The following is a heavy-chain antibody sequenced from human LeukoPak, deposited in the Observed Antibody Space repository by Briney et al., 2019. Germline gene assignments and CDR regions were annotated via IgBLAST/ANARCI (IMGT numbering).Heavy chain of an antibody. D-gene: IGHD6-13*01. V-gene: IGHV1-2*04. Sequence: GASVKVSCKASGYTFTGYYMHWVRQAPGQGLEWMGWINPNSGGTNYAQKFQGWVTMTRDTSISTAYMELSRLRSDDTAVYYCARDLGSSSRGYFDYWGQGTLVTVSS. CDR3: ARDLGSSSRGYFDY. CDR1: GYTFTGYY. J-gene: IGHJ4*02. CDR2: INPNSGGT.